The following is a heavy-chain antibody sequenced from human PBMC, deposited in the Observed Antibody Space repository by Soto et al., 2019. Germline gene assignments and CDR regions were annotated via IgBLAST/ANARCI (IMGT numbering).Heavy chain of an antibody. J-gene: IGHJ4*02. CDR1: GYTFTSYA. Sequence: QVQLVQSGAEVKKPGASVKVSCKASGYTFTSYAMHWVRQAPGQRLEWMGWINGGNGNTKYSQKCQGRVTITRDTSASTAYMELSSLISEDTAVYYCARDRVLNGLFDYWGQGTLVTVSS. CDR2: INGGNGNT. V-gene: IGHV1-3*01. D-gene: IGHD1-1*01. CDR3: ARDRVLNGLFDY.